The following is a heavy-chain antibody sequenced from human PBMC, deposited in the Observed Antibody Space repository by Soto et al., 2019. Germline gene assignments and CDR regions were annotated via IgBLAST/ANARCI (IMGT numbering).Heavy chain of an antibody. CDR1: GYTFTNYY. D-gene: IGHD3-9*01. CDR3: ARGHPRTHDILTGYYAVLEY. V-gene: IGHV1-46*01. J-gene: IGHJ4*02. Sequence: QVQLVQSGAEVKKPGASVKVFCKASGYTFTNYYVHWVRQAPGQGLEWVGMINPNGGSTSNAQNFQGRVSMTSDTSTTTVYMELRSLRSEDTAVYYCARGHPRTHDILTGYYAVLEYWGQGTLVTVSS. CDR2: INPNGGST.